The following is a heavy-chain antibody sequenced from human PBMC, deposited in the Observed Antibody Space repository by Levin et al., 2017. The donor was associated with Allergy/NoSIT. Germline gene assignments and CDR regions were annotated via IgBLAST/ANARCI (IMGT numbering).Heavy chain of an antibody. CDR2: TFYRSKWNN. CDR1: GDSVSSNSAA. CDR3: ARGVRRGTWDAVDI. J-gene: IGHJ3*02. D-gene: IGHD3-16*01. V-gene: IGHV6-1*01. Sequence: LSQTLSLTCAISGDSVSSNSAAWNWIRQSPSRGLEWLGRTFYRSKWNNDYEISVKSRISINPDTSKNQFSLQLNSVTPGDTAVYYGARGVRRGTWDAVDIWGRGTMVTVSS.